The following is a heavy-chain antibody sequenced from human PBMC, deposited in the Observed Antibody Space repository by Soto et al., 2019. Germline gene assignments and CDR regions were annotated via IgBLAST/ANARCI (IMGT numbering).Heavy chain of an antibody. V-gene: IGHV3-64D*06. J-gene: IGHJ4*02. CDR2: ISSNGGST. CDR3: VKDRYVDY. CDR1: GFTFSSYA. Sequence: GESLRLSCSVFGFTFSSYAMHWVRQAPGKGLQYVSSISSNGGSTYYADSVKGRFTISRDNSKNTLYLQMSSLRVEDTALYYCVKDRYVDYWGQGALVTVSS.